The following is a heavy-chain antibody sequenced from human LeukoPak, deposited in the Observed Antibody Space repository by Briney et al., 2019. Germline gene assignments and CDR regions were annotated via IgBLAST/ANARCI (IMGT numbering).Heavy chain of an antibody. J-gene: IGHJ4*02. D-gene: IGHD1-26*01. V-gene: IGHV3-13*01. CDR1: GFIFSTYV. Sequence: PGGSLRLSCAASGFIFSTYVMHWVRHATGKGLEWVSGIGTAGDTYYPGSVKGRFTISRENARNSLYLQINSLRVGDAAVYYCARAKWVGATTIYFEYWGQGTLVTVSS. CDR2: IGTAGDT. CDR3: ARAKWVGATTIYFEY.